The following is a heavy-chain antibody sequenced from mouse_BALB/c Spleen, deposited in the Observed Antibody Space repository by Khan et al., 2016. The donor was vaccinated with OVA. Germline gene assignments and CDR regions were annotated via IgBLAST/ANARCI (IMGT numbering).Heavy chain of an antibody. D-gene: IGHD4-1*01. CDR2: IRLKSNYYAT. CDR3: TRAWDWYFDV. Sequence: EVKLEESGGGLVQPGGSMKLSCIASGFTFSNFWMSWVRQTPEKGLEWVAEIRLKSNYYATHYAVSVKARLTISRDDPKSSVYLQMSNLRTEDAVIYYCTRAWDWYFDVWGAGTTVTVSS. CDR1: GFTFSNFW. V-gene: IGHV6-6*02. J-gene: IGHJ1*01.